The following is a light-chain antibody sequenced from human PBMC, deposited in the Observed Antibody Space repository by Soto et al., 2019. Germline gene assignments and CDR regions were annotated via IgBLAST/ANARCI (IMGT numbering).Light chain of an antibody. Sequence: DIVLTQAPGTLSLSPVERATLSCRASQSVGSIYLAWYQQNPGQAPRLLVHGASNRGSGIPDRFSGSGSGTDFTLTISRLEPEDFAVYYCQQYGSSPRTFGQGTKVDIK. CDR3: QQYGSSPRT. CDR2: GAS. J-gene: IGKJ1*01. CDR1: QSVGSIY. V-gene: IGKV3-20*01.